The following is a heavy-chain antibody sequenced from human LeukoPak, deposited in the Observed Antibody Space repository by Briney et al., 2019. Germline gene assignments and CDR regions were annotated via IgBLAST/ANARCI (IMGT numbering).Heavy chain of an antibody. V-gene: IGHV3-20*04. CDR2: INWNGGST. J-gene: IGHJ4*02. Sequence: GGTLRLSCAASGFTFSSYGMSWVRQAPRKGLEWVSGINWNGGSTGYADSVKGRFTISRDNAKNSLYLQMNSLRAEDTALYYCARDYYGSGSYHDYWGQGTLVTVSS. CDR3: ARDYYGSGSYHDY. CDR1: GFTFSSYG. D-gene: IGHD3-10*01.